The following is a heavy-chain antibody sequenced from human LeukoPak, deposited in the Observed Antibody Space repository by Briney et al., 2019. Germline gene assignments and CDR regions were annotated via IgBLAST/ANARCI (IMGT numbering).Heavy chain of an antibody. J-gene: IGHJ4*02. Sequence: GGSLRLSCAASGFTFSSFAMSWVRQAPGKGLEWVSAITGSADAIYYADSVKGRFTISRDNSKNTLYLQMSSLRAEDTALYYCVRERHHVSGSRRGYYFDYWGQGSLVTVSA. CDR3: VRERHHVSGSRRGYYFDY. D-gene: IGHD3-10*01. CDR1: GFTFSSFA. V-gene: IGHV3-23*01. CDR2: ITGSADAI.